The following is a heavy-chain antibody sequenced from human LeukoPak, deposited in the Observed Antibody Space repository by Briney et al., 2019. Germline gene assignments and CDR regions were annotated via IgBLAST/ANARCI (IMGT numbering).Heavy chain of an antibody. CDR3: ARGPNYYYYYMDV. CDR1: AFTFSSYG. V-gene: IGHV3-23*01. Sequence: GGSLRLSCAASAFTFSSYGMSWVRQATGKGLEWVSAISGSGGSTYYADSVKGRFTISRDNAKNSLYLQMNSLRAEDTALYYCARGPNYYYYYMDVWGKGTTVTVSS. CDR2: ISGSGGST. J-gene: IGHJ6*03.